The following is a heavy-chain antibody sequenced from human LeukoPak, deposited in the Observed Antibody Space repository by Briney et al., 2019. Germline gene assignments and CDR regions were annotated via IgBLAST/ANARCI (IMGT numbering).Heavy chain of an antibody. V-gene: IGHV3-30*03. CDR2: ISYDGSNK. D-gene: IGHD2-15*01. CDR1: GFTFSSYG. Sequence: GGSLRLSCAASGFTFSSYGMHWVRQAPGKGLEWVAVISYDGSNKYYADSVKGRFTISRDNSKNTLYLQMNSLRAEDTAVYYCARDPGYCSGGSCYFEHIWGQGTMVTVSS. J-gene: IGHJ3*02. CDR3: ARDPGYCSGGSCYFEHI.